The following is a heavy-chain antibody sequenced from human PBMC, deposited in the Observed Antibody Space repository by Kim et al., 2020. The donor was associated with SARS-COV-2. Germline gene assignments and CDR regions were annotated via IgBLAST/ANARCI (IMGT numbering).Heavy chain of an antibody. J-gene: IGHJ5*02. CDR2: IYHSGST. CDR1: GGSISSSNW. Sequence: SETLSLTCAVSGGSISSSNWWSWVRQPPGKGLEWIGEIYHSGSTNYNPSLKSRVTISVDKSKNQFSLKLSSVTAADTAVYYCAREELVVVAATGYNWFDPWGQGTLVTVSS. CDR3: AREELVVVAATGYNWFDP. V-gene: IGHV4-4*02. D-gene: IGHD2-15*01.